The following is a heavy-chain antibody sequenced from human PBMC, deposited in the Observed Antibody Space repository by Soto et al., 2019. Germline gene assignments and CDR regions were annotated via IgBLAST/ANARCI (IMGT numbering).Heavy chain of an antibody. D-gene: IGHD3-10*01. CDR3: ARDKDGPRKGGDGDAFDI. J-gene: IGHJ3*02. CDR2: IYYSGST. V-gene: IGHV4-59*01. Sequence: SETLSLTCTVSGGSISSYYWSWIRQPPGKGLEWIGYIYYSGSTNYNPSLKSRVTISVDTSKNQFSLKLGSVTAADTAVYYCARDKDGPRKGGDGDAFDIWGQGTMVTVSS. CDR1: GGSISSYY.